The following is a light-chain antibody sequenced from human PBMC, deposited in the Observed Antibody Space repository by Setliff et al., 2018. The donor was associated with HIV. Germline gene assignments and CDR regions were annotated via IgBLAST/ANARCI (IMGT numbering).Light chain of an antibody. CDR1: SSNIGAGYD. CDR2: GNN. J-gene: IGLJ1*01. V-gene: IGLV1-40*01. Sequence: QSVLTQPPSVSGAPGERVTITCTGSSSNIGAGYDVHWYQQLPGTAPKLLIYGNNNRPSGVPDRFSGSKSGTSASLAITGLQAEDEADYYCHSFASNTFYVFGTGTKVTVL. CDR3: HSFASNTFYV.